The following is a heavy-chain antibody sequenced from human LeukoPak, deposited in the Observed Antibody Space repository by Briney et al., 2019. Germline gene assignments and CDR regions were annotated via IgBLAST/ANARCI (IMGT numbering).Heavy chain of an antibody. CDR2: IIPIFGTA. CDR1: GGTFSSCA. D-gene: IGHD3-22*01. V-gene: IGHV1-69*05. J-gene: IGHJ3*02. Sequence: GASVKVSCKASGGTFSSCAISWVRQAPGQGLEWMGRIIPIFGTANYAQKFQGRVTITTDESTSTAYMELSSLRSEDTAVYYCARDLRDYYDSSGPEDAFDIWGQGTMVTVSS. CDR3: ARDLRDYYDSSGPEDAFDI.